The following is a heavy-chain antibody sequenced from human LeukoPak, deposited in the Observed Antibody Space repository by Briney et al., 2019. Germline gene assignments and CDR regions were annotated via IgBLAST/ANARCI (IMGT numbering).Heavy chain of an antibody. D-gene: IGHD6-13*01. J-gene: IGHJ5*02. CDR3: ARGQQWFDP. CDR1: GGSITSYY. CDR2: IYYSGST. Sequence: SETLSLTCTVSGGSITSYYWNWIRQPPGKGLEWIGYIYYSGSTNYNPSLESRVIISLDTSKKQFSLKLSSVTAADTAVYYCARGQQWFDPWGQGTLVTVSS. V-gene: IGHV4-59*12.